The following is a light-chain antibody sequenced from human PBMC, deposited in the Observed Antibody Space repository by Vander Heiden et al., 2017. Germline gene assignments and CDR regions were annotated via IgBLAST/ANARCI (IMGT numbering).Light chain of an antibody. CDR1: QSISNH. CDR2: AAS. V-gene: IGKV1-39*01. J-gene: IGKJ2*01. Sequence: DIPMTQPPSSLSASVGDRVSITCRASQSISNHLNWYQQKPGKAPKVLIYAASSLESGVPSRFSGSGSGTDFTLTISSLQPEDFATYYCQQSYSTPHTFGQGSKLEIK. CDR3: QQSYSTPHT.